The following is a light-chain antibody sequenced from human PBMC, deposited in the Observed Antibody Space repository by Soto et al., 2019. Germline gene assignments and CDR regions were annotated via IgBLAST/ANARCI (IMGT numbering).Light chain of an antibody. Sequence: QSALTQPRSVSGSPGQSVTISCTGTRYDVGDYKYVSWYRQLPGKAPKLIIYDISERPSGVPDRFSGSKSGNTASLTISGLQAEDEADYYCCSYAGSYSYVFGTGTKVTVL. CDR3: CSYAGSYSYV. V-gene: IGLV2-11*01. J-gene: IGLJ1*01. CDR1: RYDVGDYKY. CDR2: DIS.